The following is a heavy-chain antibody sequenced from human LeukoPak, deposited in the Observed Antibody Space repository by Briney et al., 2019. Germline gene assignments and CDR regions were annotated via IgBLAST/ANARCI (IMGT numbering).Heavy chain of an antibody. V-gene: IGHV3-23*01. CDR1: GFTFSNCA. J-gene: IGHJ4*02. CDR2: ISGSGSST. CDR3: AREILGYSSGWVDY. D-gene: IGHD6-19*01. Sequence: GGSLRLSCAASGFTFSNCAMSWVRQAPEKGLEWVSGISGSGSSTYYADSVKGRFTISRDNSENTLSLQMNSLRAEDTAVYYCAREILGYSSGWVDYWGQGTLVTVSS.